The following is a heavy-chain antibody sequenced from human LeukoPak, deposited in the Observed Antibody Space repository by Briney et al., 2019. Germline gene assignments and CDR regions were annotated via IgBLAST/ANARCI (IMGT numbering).Heavy chain of an antibody. Sequence: AAVKVSCKASGYTFTSYGISWVRQAPGQGLEWMGWISAYNGNTNYAQKLQGRVTMTTDTSTSTAYMELRSLRSDDTAVYYCARPSITMVRGRGAHNFDYWGQGTLVTVSS. J-gene: IGHJ4*02. V-gene: IGHV1-18*01. CDR2: ISAYNGNT. D-gene: IGHD3-10*01. CDR3: ARPSITMVRGRGAHNFDY. CDR1: GYTFTSYG.